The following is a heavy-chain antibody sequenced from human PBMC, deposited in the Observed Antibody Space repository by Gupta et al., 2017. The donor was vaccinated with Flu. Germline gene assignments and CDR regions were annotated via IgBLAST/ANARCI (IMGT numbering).Heavy chain of an antibody. CDR1: GGSFSGYY. V-gene: IGHV4-34*01. D-gene: IGHD6-13*01. J-gene: IGHJ6*03. CDR3: ARLSGAAPVYYYYMDV. CDR2: INHSGST. Sequence: QVQLQQWGAGLLKPSETLSLTCAVYGGSFSGYYWSWIRQPPGKGLEWIGEINHSGSTNYNPSLKSRVTISVDTSKNQFSLKLSSVTAADTAVYYCARLSGAAPVYYYYMDVWGKGTTVTVSS.